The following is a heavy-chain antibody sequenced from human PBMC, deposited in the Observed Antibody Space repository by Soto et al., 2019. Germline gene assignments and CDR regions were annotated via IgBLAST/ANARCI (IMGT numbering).Heavy chain of an antibody. CDR2: ISSSSSTI. J-gene: IGHJ4*02. Sequence: GRSTRLSCASSGFTFSSYSVTLVRPAPGKGLEWVSYISSSSSTIYYADSVKGRFTISRDNAKNSLYLQMNSLRDEDTAVYYCARGMYYYDSSGWAYWGQGTLVTSPQ. V-gene: IGHV3-48*02. D-gene: IGHD3-22*01. CDR3: ARGMYYYDSSGWAY. CDR1: GFTFSSYS.